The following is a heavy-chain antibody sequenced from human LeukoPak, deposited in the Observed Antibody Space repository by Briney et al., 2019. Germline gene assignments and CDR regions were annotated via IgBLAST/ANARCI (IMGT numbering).Heavy chain of an antibody. CDR2: ISSSSSYI. J-gene: IGHJ4*02. V-gene: IGHV3-21*01. D-gene: IGHD6-13*01. CDR1: GFTFSRSS. Sequence: GGSLRLSCAASGFTFSRSSMNWVRQAPGKGLEWVSSISSSSSYIYYADSVKGRFTISRDNAKNTLYLQMNSLRAEDTAVYYCASAIAAAGGGYWGQGTLVTVSS. CDR3: ASAIAAAGGGY.